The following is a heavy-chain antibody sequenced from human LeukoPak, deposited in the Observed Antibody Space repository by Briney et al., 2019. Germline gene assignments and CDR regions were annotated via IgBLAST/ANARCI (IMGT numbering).Heavy chain of an antibody. V-gene: IGHV1-69*04. Sequence: SVKVSCKASGGTFSSYAISWVRQAPGQGLEWMGRIIPILGIANYAQKFQGRVTITADKSTSTAYMELSSLRSEDTAVYYCARDGYYDRAGDAFDIWGQGTMVTVSS. CDR1: GGTFSSYA. D-gene: IGHD3-22*01. CDR2: IIPILGIA. J-gene: IGHJ3*02. CDR3: ARDGYYDRAGDAFDI.